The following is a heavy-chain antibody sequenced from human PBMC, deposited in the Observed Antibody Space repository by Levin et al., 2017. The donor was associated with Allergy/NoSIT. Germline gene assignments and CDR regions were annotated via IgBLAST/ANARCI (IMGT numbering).Heavy chain of an antibody. CDR3: ARHRWEYSYSYGMDV. CDR1: GGSISSYY. Sequence: SETLSLTCTVSGGSISSYYWSWIRQPPGKELEWIGYISYSGSTNYNPSLKSRVTISVDTSKNQFSLRLTSVTAADTAVFYCARHRWEYSYSYGMDVWGRGTTVTVSS. D-gene: IGHD1-26*01. J-gene: IGHJ6*02. V-gene: IGHV4-59*08. CDR2: ISYSGST.